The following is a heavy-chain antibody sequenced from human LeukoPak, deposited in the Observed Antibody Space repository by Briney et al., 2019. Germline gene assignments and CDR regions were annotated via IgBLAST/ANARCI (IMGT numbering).Heavy chain of an antibody. CDR2: ISYDGSNK. CDR1: GFTFSSYG. D-gene: IGHD3-16*01. Sequence: QPGGSLRLSCAAPGFTFSSYGMHWVRQAPGKGLEWVAVISYDGSNKYYADSVKGRFTISRDNSKNTLYLQMNSLRAEDTAVYHCAGGGYFDYWGQGTLVTVSS. V-gene: IGHV3-30*03. CDR3: AGGGYFDY. J-gene: IGHJ4*02.